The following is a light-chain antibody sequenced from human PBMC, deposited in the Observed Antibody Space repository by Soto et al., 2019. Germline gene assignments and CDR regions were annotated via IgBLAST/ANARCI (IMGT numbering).Light chain of an antibody. CDR2: GAS. V-gene: IGKV3-15*01. J-gene: IGKJ1*01. Sequence: ETVMKKSPATLSVYQGERATLSCRASQSVGSKVAWYQQQPGQAPTLLIYGASNRATGLPDRFSGSGSGTEFTLTISSLQSEDFAVYYCQKYNNWPPWTFGQGTKV. CDR3: QKYNNWPPWT. CDR1: QSVGSK.